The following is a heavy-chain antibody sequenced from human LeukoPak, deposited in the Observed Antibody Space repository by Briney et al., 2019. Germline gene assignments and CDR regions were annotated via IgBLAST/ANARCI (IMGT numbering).Heavy chain of an antibody. CDR3: SRGGAINGYYVY. J-gene: IGHJ4*02. CDR1: GFTFGDYW. D-gene: IGHD1-26*01. CDR2: MKEDGSEK. V-gene: IGHV3-7*01. Sequence: PGGSLRLSCAASGFTFGDYWMSWVRQVPGKGLEWVANMKEDGSEKFYVDSVKGRFTISRDNTESSLSLQMDSLRVEDTAVYFCSRGGAINGYYVYWGQGTLVTVSS.